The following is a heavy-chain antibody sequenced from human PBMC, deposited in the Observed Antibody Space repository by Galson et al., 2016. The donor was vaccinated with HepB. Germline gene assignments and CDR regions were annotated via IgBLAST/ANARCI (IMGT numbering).Heavy chain of an antibody. CDR3: ARPATSTRCYNCFDY. V-gene: IGHV3-48*02. CDR2: ISSTSDYI. CDR1: GFPFGSYG. J-gene: IGHJ4*02. D-gene: IGHD2-2*01. Sequence: SLRLSCAASGFPFGSYGLSWVRQAPGKGLEWVAFISSTSDYIYYADSVKGRFTISRDNAKNSLSLQMNSLRDEDTAVYYCARPATSTRCYNCFDYWGQGTLVTVSS.